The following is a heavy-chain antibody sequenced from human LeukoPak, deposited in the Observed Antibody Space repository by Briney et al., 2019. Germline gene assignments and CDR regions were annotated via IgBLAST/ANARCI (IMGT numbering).Heavy chain of an antibody. CDR2: INPSGGST. D-gene: IGHD3-10*01. V-gene: IGHV1-46*01. CDR3: ASRSGSYYYGMDV. J-gene: IGHJ6*02. Sequence: ASVKVSCKASGYIFTSYYMHWVGQAPGQGLEWMGIINPSGGSTSYAQKFQGRVTMTRDTSTSTVYMELSSLRSEDTAVYYCASRSGSYYYGMDVWGQGTTVTVSS. CDR1: GYIFTSYY.